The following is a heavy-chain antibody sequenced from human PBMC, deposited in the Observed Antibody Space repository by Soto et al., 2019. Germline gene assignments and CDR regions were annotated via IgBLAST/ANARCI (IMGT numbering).Heavy chain of an antibody. CDR3: AKDRTGGGAFDT. J-gene: IGHJ3*02. D-gene: IGHD3-10*01. CDR2: IGASGFNT. V-gene: IGHV3-23*01. CDR1: GFTFSSYA. Sequence: EVQLLESGGGLAQPGGSLRLSCAASGFTFSSYAMSWVRQAPGKGLEWVSTIGASGFNTYYADSVKGRFTISSDNSKSTLYLHMSSLRAEATAVYYCAKDRTGGGAFDTWGQGTMVTVSS.